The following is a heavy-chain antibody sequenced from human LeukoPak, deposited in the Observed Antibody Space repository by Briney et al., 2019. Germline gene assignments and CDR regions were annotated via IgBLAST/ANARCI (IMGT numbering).Heavy chain of an antibody. CDR3: ARLRYDSSGYRSSSYYFEY. CDR1: VGSISHYY. CDR2: IYYSGST. Sequence: SETLSLTCTVSVGSISHYYWNCIRQPPGKGLEWIGYIYYSGSTNYNPSLKSRVTISVDTSKNQFSWKLSAVTAADTAVYYCARLRYDSSGYRSSSYYFEYWGQGTLVTVSS. J-gene: IGHJ4*02. V-gene: IGHV4-59*01. D-gene: IGHD3-22*01.